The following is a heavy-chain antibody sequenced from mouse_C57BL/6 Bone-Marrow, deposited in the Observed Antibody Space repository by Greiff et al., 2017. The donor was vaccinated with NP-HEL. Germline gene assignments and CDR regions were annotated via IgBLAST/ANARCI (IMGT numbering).Heavy chain of an antibody. Sequence: EVKLVESGGGLVKPGGSLKLSCAASGFTFSSYAMSWVRQTPEKRLEWVATISDGGSYTYYPDNVKGRFTISRDNAKNNLYLQMSHLKSEDTAMYYCARDRDLYAMDYWGQGTSVTVSS. J-gene: IGHJ4*01. CDR2: ISDGGSYT. V-gene: IGHV5-4*01. CDR1: GFTFSSYA. D-gene: IGHD3-1*01. CDR3: ARDRDLYAMDY.